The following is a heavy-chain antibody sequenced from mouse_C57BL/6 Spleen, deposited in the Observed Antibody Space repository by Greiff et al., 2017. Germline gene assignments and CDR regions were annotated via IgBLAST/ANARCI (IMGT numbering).Heavy chain of an antibody. Sequence: QVQLQQPGAELVKPGASVKMSCKASGYTFTSYWITWVKQTPGQGLEWIGDIYPGSGSTNYNEKFKSKATLTVDTSSSTAYMQLGGLTSEDSAVYYCARGLRYLDDWGQGTTLTVSS. CDR3: ARGLRYLDD. CDR1: GYTFTSYW. J-gene: IGHJ2*01. V-gene: IGHV1-55*01. CDR2: IYPGSGST.